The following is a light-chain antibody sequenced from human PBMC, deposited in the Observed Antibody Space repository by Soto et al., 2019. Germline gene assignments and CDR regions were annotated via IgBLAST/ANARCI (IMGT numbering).Light chain of an antibody. J-gene: IGLJ3*02. V-gene: IGLV2-11*01. CDR2: DVS. Sequence: QSALTQPRSVSGSPGQSVTISCTGTNSYIGNYNYVSWYQQHPGKAPKVMIYDVSKRPSGVPDRFSGSKSGNTASLTISGLQDEDEAEYYCCSYPGSHTWVFGGGTKVTVL. CDR1: NSYIGNYNY. CDR3: CSYPGSHTWV.